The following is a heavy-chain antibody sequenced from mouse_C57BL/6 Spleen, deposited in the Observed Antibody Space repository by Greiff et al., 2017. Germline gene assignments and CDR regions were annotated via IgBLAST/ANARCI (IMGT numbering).Heavy chain of an antibody. V-gene: IGHV1-31*01. CDR1: GYSFTGYY. CDR2: IYPYNGVA. J-gene: IGHJ4*01. D-gene: IGHD2-1*01. CDR3: ARDELYGNYDYAMDD. Sequence: EVQLQQSGPELVKPGASVKISCKASGYSFTGYYMHWVKQSHGNILDWIGYIYPYNGVASYNQKFKGKATLTVDKSSSTAYMELRSLTSEDSAVYYGARDELYGNYDYAMDDWGQGTSVTVSS.